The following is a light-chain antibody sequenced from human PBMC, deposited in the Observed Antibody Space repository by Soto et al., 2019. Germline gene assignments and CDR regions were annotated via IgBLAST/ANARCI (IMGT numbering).Light chain of an antibody. V-gene: IGKV3D-15*01. CDR2: DAS. CDR1: QSFNSN. Sequence: EIWLTQFPGTLSLSPGERAALSCTASQSFNSNYLAWYQQKPGQAPRLLIYDASNRATGIPARFSGSGSGTEFTLTISSLQSEDFAVYYCQQYNNWPSLTFGGGTKVDIK. J-gene: IGKJ4*01. CDR3: QQYNNWPSLT.